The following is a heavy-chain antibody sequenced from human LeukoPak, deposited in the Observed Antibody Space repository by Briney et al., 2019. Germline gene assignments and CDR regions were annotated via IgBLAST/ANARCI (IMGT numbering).Heavy chain of an antibody. CDR2: MSGSGGRT. V-gene: IGHV3-23*01. CDR1: GFTFSSYA. Sequence: GGSLRLSCAASGFTFSSYAMSWIRQAPGKGLEWVSSMSGSGGRTYYADSVKGRFTISRDKSKNTMYLQMNSLRAEDTARYYCAKDRASYCGGGSCWGSFDCWGQGTLVSVSS. D-gene: IGHD2-15*01. J-gene: IGHJ4*02. CDR3: AKDRASYCGGGSCWGSFDC.